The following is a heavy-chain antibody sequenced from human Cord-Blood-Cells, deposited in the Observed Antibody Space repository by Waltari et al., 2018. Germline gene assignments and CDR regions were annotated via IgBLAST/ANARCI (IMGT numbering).Heavy chain of an antibody. CDR3: ARAYNWNDFDY. J-gene: IGHJ4*02. Sequence: QVTLKESGPALVKPTQTLPLTCTFSGFSLSNSGLRVSWIRQPPGNALEWLARSDWDDDIFYSTSLEASLTTCKDTSKNHVVLTSTNMDPVDTATYYCARAYNWNDFDYWGQGTLVTVSS. D-gene: IGHD1-1*01. CDR1: GFSLSNSGLR. CDR2: SDWDDDI. V-gene: IGHV2-70*04.